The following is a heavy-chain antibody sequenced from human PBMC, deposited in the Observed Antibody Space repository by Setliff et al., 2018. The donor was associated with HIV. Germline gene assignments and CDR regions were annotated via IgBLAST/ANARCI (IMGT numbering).Heavy chain of an antibody. CDR2: ISSGSSYT. J-gene: IGHJ6*02. CDR3: ARSVIGYYYYGMDV. Sequence: GGSLRLSCAASGFTFSTYSLNWVRQAPGKGLEWVSSISSGSSYTYYTDSMKGRFTISRDNAKNSLYLQMNSLRAEDTAVYYCARSVIGYYYYGMDVWGQGTTVTVSS. V-gene: IGHV3-21*01. CDR1: GFTFSTYS. D-gene: IGHD3-10*01.